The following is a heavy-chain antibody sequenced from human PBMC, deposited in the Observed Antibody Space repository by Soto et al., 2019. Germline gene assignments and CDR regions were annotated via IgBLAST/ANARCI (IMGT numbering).Heavy chain of an antibody. CDR2: ISPSSSYI. J-gene: IGHJ4*02. V-gene: IGHV3-21*01. CDR3: ATSRGWSMYYFDY. D-gene: IGHD6-19*01. Sequence: EVQLVESGGGLVKPGGSLRLSCAASGFTFTDYSLNWVRQAPGRGLEWVSSISPSSSYIYYADSVKGRFTISRDNAKNSLYLQMNSLRPEDTAVYYCATSRGWSMYYFDYWGQGTLVTVSS. CDR1: GFTFTDYS.